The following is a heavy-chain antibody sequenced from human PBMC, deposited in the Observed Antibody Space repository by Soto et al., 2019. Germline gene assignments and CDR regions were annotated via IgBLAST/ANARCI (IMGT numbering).Heavy chain of an antibody. CDR1: GGTFSSYA. CDR3: ASRSRWYPPGVYYYYYYGMDV. V-gene: IGHV1-69*13. CDR2: IIPIFGTA. Sequence: SVKVSCKASGGTFSSYAISWVRQAPGQGLEWMGGIIPIFGTANYAQKFQGRVTITADESTSTDYMELSSLRSEDTAVYYCASRSRWYPPGVYYYYYYGMDVWGQGTTVTVSS. J-gene: IGHJ6*02. D-gene: IGHD6-13*01.